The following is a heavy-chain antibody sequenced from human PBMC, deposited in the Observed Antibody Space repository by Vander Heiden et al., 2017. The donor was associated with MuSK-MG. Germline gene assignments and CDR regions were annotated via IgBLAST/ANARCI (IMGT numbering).Heavy chain of an antibody. D-gene: IGHD3-3*01. Sequence: QLQLQESGPGLVKPSETLSLTCTVSAGSISRSSYYWGWIRQPPGKGLEWIGSIYYSGSTYYNPSLKSRVTISVDTSKNQFSLKLSSVTAADTAVYYCARHGFRGYYDFWSGYLGGLDYWGQGTLVTVSS. CDR2: IYYSGST. J-gene: IGHJ4*02. V-gene: IGHV4-39*01. CDR1: AGSISRSSYY. CDR3: ARHGFRGYYDFWSGYLGGLDY.